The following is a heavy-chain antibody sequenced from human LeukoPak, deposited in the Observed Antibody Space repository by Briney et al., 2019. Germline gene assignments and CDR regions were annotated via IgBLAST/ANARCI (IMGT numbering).Heavy chain of an antibody. D-gene: IGHD3-16*01. J-gene: IGHJ4*02. V-gene: IGHV1-69*04. CDR3: ARGPYDGTYYFDS. CDR1: GGSFSNYA. Sequence: SVTVSCKTAGGSFSNYAITWVRQAPGQRLEGMGRSIPMRDITNYAQNFQDRVTITADKSTTTVYMEVNSLISEDMAVYSCARGPYDGTYYFDSWGQGTLVTVSS. CDR2: SIPMRDIT.